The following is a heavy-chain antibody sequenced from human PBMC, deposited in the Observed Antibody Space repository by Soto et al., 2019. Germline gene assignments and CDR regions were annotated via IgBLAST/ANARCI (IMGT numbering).Heavy chain of an antibody. D-gene: IGHD2-8*02. Sequence: QMQLQESGPGLVEPSGTLSLTCAVSGGSLSDSNWWSWVRQPPGKGLEWIGEISHTGSTNYNPSLQSRVTLSVDKSKNHFSLNLKSVTAADTAVYYCASFTGTYYFDFWGPGTLVTVAS. CDR1: GGSLSDSNW. CDR2: ISHTGST. V-gene: IGHV4-4*02. CDR3: ASFTGTYYFDF. J-gene: IGHJ4*02.